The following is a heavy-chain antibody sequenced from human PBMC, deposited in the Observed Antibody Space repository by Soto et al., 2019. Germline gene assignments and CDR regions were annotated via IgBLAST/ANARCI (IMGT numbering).Heavy chain of an antibody. V-gene: IGHV3-15*07. CDR2: IKSNTDGGTT. D-gene: IGHD1-26*01. Sequence: EVQLVESGGGLVKPGGSLTLSCAASGFTFTNAWMNWVRQAPGKGLEWVGRIKSNTDGGTTDYAAPVKGRFTISRDDSINTLYLQMNSLKTEDTVVYYCTTMPWEELSGNWGQGTLVTVSS. J-gene: IGHJ4*02. CDR1: GFTFTNAW. CDR3: TTMPWEELSGN.